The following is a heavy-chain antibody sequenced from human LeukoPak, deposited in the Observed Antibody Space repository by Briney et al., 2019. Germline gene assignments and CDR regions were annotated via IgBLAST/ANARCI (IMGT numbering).Heavy chain of an antibody. Sequence: GGSLRLSCAGSGFSLNNYAMYWVRQAPGKGLEWVSALSSSGLSPYYADSVKGRFSISRDISKNTLYLQMNSLRAEDTAVYYCARHSEGPVNDAFDIWGQGTKVTVSS. V-gene: IGHV3-23*01. J-gene: IGHJ3*02. CDR1: GFSLNNYA. CDR2: LSSSGLSP. CDR3: ARHSEGPVNDAFDI. D-gene: IGHD2-2*01.